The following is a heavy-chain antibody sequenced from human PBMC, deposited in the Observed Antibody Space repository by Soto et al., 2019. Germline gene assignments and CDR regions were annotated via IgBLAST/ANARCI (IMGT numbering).Heavy chain of an antibody. V-gene: IGHV4-59*01. CDR1: GGSISSYY. Sequence: SETLSLTCTASGGSISSYYWSWIRQPPGKGLEWIGYIYYSGSTNYNPSLKSRVTISVDTSKNRFSLKLSSVTAADTAVYYCAGENPPAFYDSSGYSPFDYWGQGTLVTVSS. CDR3: AGENPPAFYDSSGYSPFDY. D-gene: IGHD3-22*01. J-gene: IGHJ4*02. CDR2: IYYSGST.